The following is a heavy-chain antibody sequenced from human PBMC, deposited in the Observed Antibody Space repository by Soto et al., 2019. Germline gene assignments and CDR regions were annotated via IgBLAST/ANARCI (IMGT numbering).Heavy chain of an antibody. CDR1: GGSFSGYY. CDR3: ARRYSSGWYHFDY. V-gene: IGHV4-34*01. J-gene: IGHJ4*02. D-gene: IGHD6-19*01. CDR2: INHSGST. Sequence: QVQLQQWGAGLLKPSETLSLTCAVYGGSFSGYYWSWIHQPPGKGLEWIGEINHSGSTNYNPSLKSRVTISVDTSKNQFSLKLNSVTAADTAVYYCARRYSSGWYHFDYWGQGTLVTVSS.